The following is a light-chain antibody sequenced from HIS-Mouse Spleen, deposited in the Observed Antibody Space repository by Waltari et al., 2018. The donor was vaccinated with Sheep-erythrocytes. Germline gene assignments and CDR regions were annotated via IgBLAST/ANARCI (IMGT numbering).Light chain of an antibody. Sequence: QSALTQPRSVSGSPGQSVTISCTGTSSDVGGYNYVSWYQQHPGKAPKLMIYDVSKRPSVVPALFSGSKSGNTASLTISGLQAEDEADYYCCSYAGSYNHVFATGTKVTVL. J-gene: IGLJ1*01. CDR1: SSDVGGYNY. V-gene: IGLV2-11*01. CDR3: CSYAGSYNHV. CDR2: DVS.